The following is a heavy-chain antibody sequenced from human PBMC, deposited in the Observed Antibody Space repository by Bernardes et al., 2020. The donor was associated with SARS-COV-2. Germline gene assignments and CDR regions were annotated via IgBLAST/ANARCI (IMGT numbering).Heavy chain of an antibody. Sequence: SETLSLTCTVSGGSISSYYWSWIRQPPGKGLEWIGYIYYSGSTNYNPSLKSRVTISVDTSKNQFSLKLSSVTAADTAVYYCARDYWAVADSYYYYYGMDVWGQGTTVTVSS. CDR2: IYYSGST. J-gene: IGHJ6*02. V-gene: IGHV4-59*01. CDR1: GGSISSYY. D-gene: IGHD6-19*01. CDR3: ARDYWAVADSYYYYYGMDV.